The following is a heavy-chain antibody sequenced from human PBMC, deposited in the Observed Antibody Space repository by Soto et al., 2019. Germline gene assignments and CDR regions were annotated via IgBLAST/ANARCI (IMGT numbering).Heavy chain of an antibody. V-gene: IGHV3-23*01. D-gene: IGHD3-3*01. CDR1: GFTFSSYA. CDR3: AKGIPIFGVVITVYYYYGMDV. CDR2: ISGSGGST. Sequence: GGSLRLSCAASGFTFSSYAMSWVRQAPGKGLEWVSAISGSGGSTYYADSVKGRFTISRDNSKNTLYLQMNSLRAEDTAVYYCAKGIPIFGVVITVYYYYGMDVWGQGTTVTVSS. J-gene: IGHJ6*02.